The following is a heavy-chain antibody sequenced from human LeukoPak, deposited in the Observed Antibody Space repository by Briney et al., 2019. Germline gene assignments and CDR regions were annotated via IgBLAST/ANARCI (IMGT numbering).Heavy chain of an antibody. D-gene: IGHD1-14*01. CDR3: ARGPGNRGYFDY. CDR2: ISKSGSTI. J-gene: IGHJ4*02. CDR1: GFSFSFSDSY. V-gene: IGHV3-11*01. Sequence: GGSLRLSCTASGFSFSFSDSYLIWIRQAPGKGLEWGSYISKSGSTIYYPDSVKGRFTISRDNAKNSVYLQMNSLRAEDTAVYYCARGPGNRGYFDYWGQGTLVTVSS.